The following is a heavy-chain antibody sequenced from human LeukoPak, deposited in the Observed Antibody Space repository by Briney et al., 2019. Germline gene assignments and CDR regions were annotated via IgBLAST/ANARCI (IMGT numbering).Heavy chain of an antibody. CDR1: GGTFSSYA. Sequence: SVKVSCKASGGTFSSYAISWVRQAPGQGLEWMGGIIPIFGTANYAQKFQGRVTITADESTSTAYMELSSLRSEDTAVYYCARGRSRLAYCGGDCYFPSDYWGQGTLVTVSS. CDR3: ARGRSRLAYCGGDCYFPSDY. J-gene: IGHJ4*02. D-gene: IGHD2-21*02. CDR2: IIPIFGTA. V-gene: IGHV1-69*13.